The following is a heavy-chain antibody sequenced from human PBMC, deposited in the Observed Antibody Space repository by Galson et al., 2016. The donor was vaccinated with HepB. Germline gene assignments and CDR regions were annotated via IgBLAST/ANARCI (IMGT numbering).Heavy chain of an antibody. CDR1: GFTFRNHW. D-gene: IGHD2-8*01. J-gene: IGHJ3*02. V-gene: IGHV3-7*05. Sequence: SLRLSCAASGFTFRNHWMSWVRQAPGKGLEWVANINQDGSEKYYVDSVKGRVTISRDNAKNALYLQMNSLGAEDTAVYYCARDMSRRENNGYHAFDIWGQGTMVTVSS. CDR3: ARDMSRRENNGYHAFDI. CDR2: INQDGSEK.